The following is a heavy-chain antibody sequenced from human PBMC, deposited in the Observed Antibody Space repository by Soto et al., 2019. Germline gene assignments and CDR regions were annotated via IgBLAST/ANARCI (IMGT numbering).Heavy chain of an antibody. J-gene: IGHJ4*02. CDR1: GYTFTTYY. V-gene: IGHV1-46*01. CDR3: ARVVLANSDYDSWRGYYTPPGY. D-gene: IGHD3-3*01. CDR2: INPSDGST. Sequence: QVQLVQSGAEVKEPGASVKLSCVASGYTFTTYYIHWVRQAPGQGLEWMGIINPSDGSTTYAQKFQGRVTVTRDTSTTTVYMELSSLRSEDTAVYYCARVVLANSDYDSWRGYYTPPGYWGQGTLVTVSP.